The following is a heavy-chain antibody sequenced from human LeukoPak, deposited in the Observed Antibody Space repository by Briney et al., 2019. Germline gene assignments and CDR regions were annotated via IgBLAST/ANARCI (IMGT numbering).Heavy chain of an antibody. CDR1: GGSLSSYY. CDR2: IYYSGST. J-gene: IGHJ4*02. Sequence: PSETLSLTCTVSGGSLSSYYWSWIRQPPGKGLEWIGYIYYSGSTNYNPSLKSRATISVDTSKNQFSLKLSSVTAADTAVYYCAREGGYPRYFDYWGQGTLVTVSS. V-gene: IGHV4-59*01. CDR3: AREGGYPRYFDY. D-gene: IGHD5-12*01.